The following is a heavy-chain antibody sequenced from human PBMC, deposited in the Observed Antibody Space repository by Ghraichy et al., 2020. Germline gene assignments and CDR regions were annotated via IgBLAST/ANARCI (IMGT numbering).Heavy chain of an antibody. J-gene: IGHJ4*02. D-gene: IGHD1-26*01. CDR3: ARYSGSYYFDY. Sequence: SETMSLTCTVSGGSISSGGYYWSWIRQHPGKGLEWIGYIYYSGSTYYNPSLKSRVTISVDTSKNQFSLKLSSVTAADTAVYYCARYSGSYYFDYWGQGTLVTVSS. CDR2: IYYSGST. CDR1: GGSISSGGYY. V-gene: IGHV4-31*03.